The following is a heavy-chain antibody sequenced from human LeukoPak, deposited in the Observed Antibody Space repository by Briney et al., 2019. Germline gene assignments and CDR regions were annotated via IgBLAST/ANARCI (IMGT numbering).Heavy chain of an antibody. CDR3: ARTPREVGADDWFDP. Sequence: GESLKISCKGSGYSFTSYWIGWVRQMPGKGLEWMGIIYPGDSDTRYSPSFQGQVTISADKSISTAYLQWSSLKASDTAMYYCARTPREVGADDWFDPWGQGTLVTVSS. CDR1: GYSFTSYW. D-gene: IGHD2-15*01. J-gene: IGHJ5*02. V-gene: IGHV5-51*01. CDR2: IYPGDSDT.